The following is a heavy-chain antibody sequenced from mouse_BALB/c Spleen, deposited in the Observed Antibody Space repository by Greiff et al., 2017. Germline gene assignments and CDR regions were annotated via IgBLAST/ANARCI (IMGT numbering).Heavy chain of an antibody. Sequence: QVQLKQPGAELVKPGASVKLSCKASGYTFTSYYMYWVKQRPGQGLEWIGGINPSNGGTNFNEKFKSKATLTVDKSSNTAYMQLSSLTSEDSAVYYCTRSGYYYFEYWGKDTTLTGSS. V-gene: IGHV1S81*02. CDR1: GYTFTSYY. CDR2: INPSNGGT. J-gene: IGHJ2*01. CDR3: TRSGYYYFEY. D-gene: IGHD2-3*01.